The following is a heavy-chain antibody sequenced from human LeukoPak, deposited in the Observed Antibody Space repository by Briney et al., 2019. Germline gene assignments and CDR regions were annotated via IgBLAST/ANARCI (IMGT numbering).Heavy chain of an antibody. Sequence: SETLSLTCTVSGGSIGIGGYYWSWIRQHPGKGLEWIGHIYYSGSTYYNPSLKSRVVISIDTSKNQFSLKLSSVTAADTAVYYCARGFGDYGYDAFDIWGQGTMVTVSS. CDR3: ARGFGDYGYDAFDI. CDR2: IYYSGST. CDR1: GGSIGIGGYY. V-gene: IGHV4-31*03. J-gene: IGHJ3*02. D-gene: IGHD4-17*01.